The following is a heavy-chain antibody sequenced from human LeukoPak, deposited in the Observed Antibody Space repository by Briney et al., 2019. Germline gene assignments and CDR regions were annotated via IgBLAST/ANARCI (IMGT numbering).Heavy chain of an antibody. Sequence: PGGSLTLSCAASGFTFSSYSMNWVRQAPGKGLEWLSSISSSSSYIYYADSVRGRFTISRDNAKNSLYLQMNSLRADDTAVYFCATIPSTELNAYWGQGTLVTVSA. D-gene: IGHD2-21*01. CDR2: ISSSSSYI. CDR3: ATIPSTELNAY. J-gene: IGHJ4*02. V-gene: IGHV3-21*01. CDR1: GFTFSSYS.